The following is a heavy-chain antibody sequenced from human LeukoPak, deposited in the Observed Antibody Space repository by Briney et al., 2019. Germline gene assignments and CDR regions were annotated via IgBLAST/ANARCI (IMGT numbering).Heavy chain of an antibody. Sequence: ASVKVSCKASGYTFTSSGISWVRQAPGQGLEWMGWINGYNGNTNYEQQFQGRVTMTTDTSTSTAYMELRSLRSDDTAVYYCARDTRPSSSWSNIYFDYWGQGTLVTVSS. J-gene: IGHJ4*02. D-gene: IGHD6-13*01. V-gene: IGHV1-18*01. CDR3: ARDTRPSSSWSNIYFDY. CDR2: INGYNGNT. CDR1: GYTFTSSG.